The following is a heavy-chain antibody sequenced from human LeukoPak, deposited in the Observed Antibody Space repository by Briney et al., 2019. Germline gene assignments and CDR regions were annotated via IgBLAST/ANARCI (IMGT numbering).Heavy chain of an antibody. J-gene: IGHJ6*03. CDR2: IYYSGST. V-gene: IGHV4-59*08. CDR3: ARVDGSGSYYNGYYYYYMDV. CDR1: GGSISSYY. D-gene: IGHD3-10*01. Sequence: SETLSLTCTVSGGSISSYYWSWIRQPPGKGLEWIGYIYYSGSTSYNPSLKSRVTISVDTSKNQFSLKLSSVTAADTAVYYCARVDGSGSYYNGYYYYYMDVWGKGTTVTISS.